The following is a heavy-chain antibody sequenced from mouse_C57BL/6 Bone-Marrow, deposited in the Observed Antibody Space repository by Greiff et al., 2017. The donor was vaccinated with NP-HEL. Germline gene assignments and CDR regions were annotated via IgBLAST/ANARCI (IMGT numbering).Heavy chain of an antibody. D-gene: IGHD1-1*01. Sequence: VQLQQSGPGLVQPSQSLSITCTASGFSLTSYGVHWVRQSPGKGLEWLGVIWSGGSTDYNAAFISSLSISKDNPKSQVFFKMNSRQADDAAIYYCARGSYYDSLYFGYGGRGTTLTVSS. CDR2: IWSGGST. CDR1: GFSLTSYG. J-gene: IGHJ2*01. CDR3: ARGSYYDSLYFGY. V-gene: IGHV2-2*01.